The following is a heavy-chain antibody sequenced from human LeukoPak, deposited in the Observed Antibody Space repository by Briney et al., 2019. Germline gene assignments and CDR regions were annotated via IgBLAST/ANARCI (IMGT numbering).Heavy chain of an antibody. CDR2: IYPADSDT. D-gene: IGHD3-10*02. CDR1: GYXFTNYW. V-gene: IGHV5-51*01. CDR3: ARPRVGNPYVIDY. J-gene: IGHJ4*02. Sequence: GESLKISCKGSGYXFTNYWISWVRQMPGKGLEWKGIIYPADSDTRYSPSFQGRVTISADKSFSTAYLQWSSLKASDTAMYYCARPRVGNPYVIDYWGQGTLVTVSA.